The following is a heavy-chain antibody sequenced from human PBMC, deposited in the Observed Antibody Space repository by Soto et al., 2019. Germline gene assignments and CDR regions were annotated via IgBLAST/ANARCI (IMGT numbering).Heavy chain of an antibody. CDR3: AREGAVAGSQDF. D-gene: IGHD6-19*01. J-gene: IGHJ4*02. CDR2: IWYDGNYK. CDR1: GFMFSDYG. V-gene: IGHV3-33*01. Sequence: GGSLRLSCAASGFMFSDYGMHWVRQAPGKGLEWVAIIWYDGNYKYYSESAKGRFTISRDNSNNTLYLQMNNLRVEDTAVYFCAREGAVAGSQDFWGQGTLVTVSS.